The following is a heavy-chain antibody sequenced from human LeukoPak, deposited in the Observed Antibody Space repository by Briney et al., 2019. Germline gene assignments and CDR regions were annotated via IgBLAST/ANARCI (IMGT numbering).Heavy chain of an antibody. CDR1: GGSLSGYY. J-gene: IGHJ5*02. CDR2: INHSGST. CDR3: ARSARYCSSTSCYWSWFDP. D-gene: IGHD2-2*01. V-gene: IGHV4-34*01. Sequence: KPSETLSLTCAVYGGSLSGYYWSWIRQPPGKGVEWIGEINHSGSTNYNPSLKSRVTIFVEAYKNQFSLKLSSVTAADTAVYYCARSARYCSSTSCYWSWFDPWCQGTLVIVSS.